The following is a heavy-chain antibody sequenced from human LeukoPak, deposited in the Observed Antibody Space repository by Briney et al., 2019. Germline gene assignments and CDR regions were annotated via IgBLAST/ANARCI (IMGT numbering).Heavy chain of an antibody. D-gene: IGHD5-12*01. V-gene: IGHV3-23*01. CDR1: GFTFSSYV. CDR2: VSGSGSNT. CDR3: WKENVGGYGYGIDV. J-gene: IGHJ6*02. Sequence: GGSLRLSCAASGFTFSSYVMSWARQAAGKGLEWVSAVSGSGSNTYYTDSVQGRFTISRDNSKNTLYLQMDSLRAGDTALYYCWKENVGGYGYGIDVWGQGTTVTVSS.